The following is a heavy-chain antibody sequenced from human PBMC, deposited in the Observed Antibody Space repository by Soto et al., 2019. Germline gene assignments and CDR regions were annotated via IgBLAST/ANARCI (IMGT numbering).Heavy chain of an antibody. CDR1: GGTFSSYA. D-gene: IGHD1-26*01. CDR2: IIPIFGTA. J-gene: IGHJ1*01. Sequence: QVQLVQSGAEVKKPGSSVKVSCKASGGTFSSYAISWVRQAPGQGLEWMGGIIPIFGTANYAQKFQGRVTITADESTSTAYMGLSSLRAEDTAVYYCARVRYSGSYWDFQHWGQGTLVTVSS. V-gene: IGHV1-69*01. CDR3: ARVRYSGSYWDFQH.